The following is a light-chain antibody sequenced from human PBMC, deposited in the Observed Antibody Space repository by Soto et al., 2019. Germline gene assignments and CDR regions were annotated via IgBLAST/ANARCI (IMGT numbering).Light chain of an antibody. Sequence: IHMTQSPSSVSASVLDRVTITFRASQGISRSLAWYQQKPGKAPKLLIYAASSLQGGVPSRFSGSGFGTDFTLTISDLQPEDFAVYYCEQADTFPITFGQGTRLEIK. CDR2: AAS. CDR1: QGISRS. J-gene: IGKJ5*01. V-gene: IGKV1D-12*01. CDR3: EQADTFPIT.